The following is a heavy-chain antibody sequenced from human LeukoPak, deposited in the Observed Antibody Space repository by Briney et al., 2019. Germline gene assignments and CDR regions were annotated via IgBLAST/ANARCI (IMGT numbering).Heavy chain of an antibody. CDR1: GGSISSYY. CDR2: TYYSGST. D-gene: IGHD3-22*01. CDR3: ARNYYDRSGDWFDP. J-gene: IGHJ5*02. V-gene: IGHV4-59*01. Sequence: SETLSLTCTVSGGSISSYYWSWIRQPPGKGLEWIGYTYYSGSTNYNPSLKSRVTISVDTSKNQFSLKRSSVTAADTAVYYCARNYYDRSGDWFDPWGQGTLVTVSS.